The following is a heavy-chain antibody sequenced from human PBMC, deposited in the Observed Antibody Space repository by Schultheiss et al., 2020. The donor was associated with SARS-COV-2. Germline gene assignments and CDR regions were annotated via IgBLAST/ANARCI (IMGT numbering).Heavy chain of an antibody. V-gene: IGHV3-30*04. CDR2: ISYDGSNK. Sequence: GGSLRLSCAASGFTFSSYAMHWVRQAPGKGLEWVAVISYDGSNKYYADSVKGRFTISRDNSKNTLYLQMNSLRAEDTAVYYCARVPRAYYYDSSGQNNDYWGQGTLVTVSS. D-gene: IGHD3-22*01. CDR3: ARVPRAYYYDSSGQNNDY. J-gene: IGHJ4*02. CDR1: GFTFSSYA.